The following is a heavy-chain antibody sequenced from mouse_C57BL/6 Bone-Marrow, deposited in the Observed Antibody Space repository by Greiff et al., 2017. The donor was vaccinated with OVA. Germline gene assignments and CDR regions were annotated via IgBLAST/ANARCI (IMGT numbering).Heavy chain of an antibody. CDR2: ISDGGSYT. D-gene: IGHD1-1*01. J-gene: IGHJ1*03. V-gene: IGHV5-4*01. CDR1: GFTFSSYA. Sequence: EVQLVESGGGLVKPGGSLKLSCAASGFTFSSYAMSWVRQTPEKRLEWVATISDGGSYTYYPDNVKGRFTISRDNAKNNLYLQMSHLKSEDTAMYYCARESTTVVDWYFDVWGTGTTVTVSS. CDR3: ARESTTVVDWYFDV.